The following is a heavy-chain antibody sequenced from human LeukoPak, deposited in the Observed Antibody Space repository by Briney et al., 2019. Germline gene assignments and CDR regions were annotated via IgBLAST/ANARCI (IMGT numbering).Heavy chain of an antibody. CDR3: ACTSGYDFSSYYYCYMDV. D-gene: IGHD5-12*01. J-gene: IGHJ6*03. V-gene: IGHV3-21*01. CDR2: ISSGSSYI. Sequence: KSGGSLRLSCAASGFTFSSYSMNWVRQAPGKGLEWVSSISSGSSYIYYADSVKGRFTISRDNAKNSLYLQMNSLSAEDTAVYYCACTSGYDFSSYYYCYMDVWGKGTTVTVSS. CDR1: GFTFSSYS.